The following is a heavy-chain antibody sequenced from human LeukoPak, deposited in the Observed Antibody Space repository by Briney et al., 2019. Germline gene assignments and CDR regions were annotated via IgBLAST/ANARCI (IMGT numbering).Heavy chain of an antibody. CDR1: GYSFTGYY. J-gene: IGHJ4*02. V-gene: IGHV1-2*02. CDR3: ARDKSGNSGWYSYFDY. CDR2: INPNSGDT. Sequence: ASVKVPCKASGYSFTGYYMHWVRQAPGQGLEWMGWINPNSGDTNYAQKFQGRVTMTRDTSVSTAYMELSRLRSDDTAVYYCARDKSGNSGWYSYFDYWGQGTLVTVPS. D-gene: IGHD6-19*01.